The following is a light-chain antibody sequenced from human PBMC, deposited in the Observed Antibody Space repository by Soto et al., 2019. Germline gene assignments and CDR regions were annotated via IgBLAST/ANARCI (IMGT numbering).Light chain of an antibody. V-gene: IGLV2-14*01. CDR2: AVS. J-gene: IGLJ2*01. CDR3: CSYTSLSTVV. CDR1: SSDVGGYNN. Sequence: QSALTQPASVSGSPGKAITLSCTGTSSDVGGYNNVSWYQHSPGKAPKLILFAVSDRPSGVSHRFSGSKSGNTASLTISGLQADDEADYYCCSYTSLSTVVFGGGTKLTV.